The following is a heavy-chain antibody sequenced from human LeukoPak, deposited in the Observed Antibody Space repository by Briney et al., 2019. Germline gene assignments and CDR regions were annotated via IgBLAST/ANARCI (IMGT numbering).Heavy chain of an antibody. CDR2: IYYSGST. V-gene: IGHV4-39*07. CDR3: TRDTGIAVADY. Sequence: SETLSLTCTVSGGSISSSSYYWGWLRQPPGKGLEWIGSIYYSGSTYYNPSLKSRVTISVDTSKNQFSLKLSSVTAADTAVYYCTRDTGIAVADYWGQGTLVTVSS. D-gene: IGHD6-19*01. J-gene: IGHJ4*02. CDR1: GGSISSSSYY.